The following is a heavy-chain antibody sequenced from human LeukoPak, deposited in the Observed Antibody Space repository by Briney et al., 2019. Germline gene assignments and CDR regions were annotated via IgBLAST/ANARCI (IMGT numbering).Heavy chain of an antibody. CDR2: INTDGSST. D-gene: IGHD3-3*01. V-gene: IGHV3-74*01. CDR3: ASQAGITIFGRYFDY. J-gene: IGHJ4*02. Sequence: PGGSLRLSCAASGFTFSNSWMNWVRQAPGKGLLWDSRINTDGSSTTYADSVKGRFTISRDNAKNTLYLQMNSLRAEDTGVYYCASQAGITIFGRYFDYWGQGTRVTVSS. CDR1: GFTFSNSW.